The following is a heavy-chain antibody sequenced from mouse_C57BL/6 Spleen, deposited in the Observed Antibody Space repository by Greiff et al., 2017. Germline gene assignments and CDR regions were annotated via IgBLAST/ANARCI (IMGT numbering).Heavy chain of an antibody. V-gene: IGHV1-26*01. CDR1: GYTFTDYY. CDR3: ARSESDYDDGFAY. Sequence: EVQLQQSGPELVKPGASVKISCKASGYTFTDYYITWVKQSHGKSLEWIGDINPSSGGTNYHKKFKSKATLTVDTSSSTAYMQLSSLTSEDAAVYYCARSESDYDDGFAYWGQGTLLTVSA. D-gene: IGHD2-4*01. J-gene: IGHJ3*01. CDR2: INPSSGGT.